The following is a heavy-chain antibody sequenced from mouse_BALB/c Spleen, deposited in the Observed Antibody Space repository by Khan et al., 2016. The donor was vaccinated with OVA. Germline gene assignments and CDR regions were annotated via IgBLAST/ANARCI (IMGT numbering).Heavy chain of an antibody. J-gene: IGHJ2*01. V-gene: IGHV3-2*02. Sequence: EVQLQESGPGLVKPSQSLSLTCTVTGYAITRDYAWNWIRQFPGNKLEWMGYIKYNGSTSYNPSLKSRIPLTRDTSKNQFFLQLKSVTREDTATYYCAGSGTISTVVVTDFDFWGQGTTLTVSS. CDR3: AGSGTISTVVVTDFDF. CDR2: IKYNGST. D-gene: IGHD1-1*01. CDR1: GYAITRDYA.